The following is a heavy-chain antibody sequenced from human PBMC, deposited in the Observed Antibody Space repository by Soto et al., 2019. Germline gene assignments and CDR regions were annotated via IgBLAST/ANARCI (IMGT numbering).Heavy chain of an antibody. CDR1: GYTFTTCD. CDR2: MNPSNGNT. V-gene: IGHV1-8*02. J-gene: IGHJ4*02. CDR3: ARRKERSGPHYFDY. D-gene: IGHD6-25*01. Sequence: GASVKVSCKASGYTFTTCDVSWVRQASGQGLEWMGWMNPSNGNTGYAQKFQGRVTMIRNTSISTVYMELSGLRPDDTAVYYCARRKERSGPHYFDYWGQGTRVTVSS.